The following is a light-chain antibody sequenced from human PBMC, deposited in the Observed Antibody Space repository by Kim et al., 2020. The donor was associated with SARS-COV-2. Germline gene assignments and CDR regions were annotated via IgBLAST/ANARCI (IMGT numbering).Light chain of an antibody. CDR3: QYYGSPIT. Sequence: EIVLTQSPGTLSLSPGDRATFSCRASQSIWNAYFAWYQQKPGQAPQLLIYAASNRATGIPDRFSGSGSGTDFTLTISRLGPEDFAVYFCQYYGSPITFGRGTRLEIK. CDR1: QSIWNAY. V-gene: IGKV3-20*01. CDR2: AAS. J-gene: IGKJ5*01.